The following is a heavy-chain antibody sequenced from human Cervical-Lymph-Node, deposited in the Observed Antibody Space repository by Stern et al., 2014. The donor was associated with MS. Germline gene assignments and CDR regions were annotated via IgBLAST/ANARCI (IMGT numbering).Heavy chain of an antibody. J-gene: IGHJ4*02. D-gene: IGHD2-15*01. CDR2: MNSNNGNT. V-gene: IGHV1-8*01. CDR3: ARRDFSGGSCYMGVSH. Sequence: VQLVESGAEVKKPGASVKVSCKASGYTFTSHDLNWVRQATGQRLEWMGWMNSNNGNTVLAQKFHDRVTMTRDTSISTAFMELSSLTSEDTAVYYCARRDFSGGSCYMGVSHCGPGTLVTVSS. CDR1: GYTFTSHD.